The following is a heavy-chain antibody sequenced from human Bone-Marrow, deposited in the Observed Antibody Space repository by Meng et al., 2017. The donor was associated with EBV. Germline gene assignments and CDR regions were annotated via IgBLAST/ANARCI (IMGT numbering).Heavy chain of an antibody. CDR2: IYHSGST. J-gene: IGHJ4*02. CDR3: ARGGDIVATRFDY. V-gene: IGHV4-4*02. Sequence: VQRPESRPGVDNPSAPLSRSCAVSGRCINSSHLWSGVRQPPGKGLEWIGEIYHSGSTNYSPSLKSRVTISVDKSKNQFSLKLSSVTAADTAVYYCARGGDIVATRFDYWGQGTLVTVSS. D-gene: IGHD5-12*01. CDR1: GRCINSSHL.